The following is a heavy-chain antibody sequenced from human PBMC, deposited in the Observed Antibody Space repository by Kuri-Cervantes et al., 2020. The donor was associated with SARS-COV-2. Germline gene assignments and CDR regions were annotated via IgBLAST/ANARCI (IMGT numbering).Heavy chain of an antibody. V-gene: IGHV4-38-2*01. D-gene: IGHD3-22*01. CDR3: ARLTTGNYYDSSGYYPRGYFDY. CDR2: IYHSGGT. CDR1: GYSISSGYY. Sequence: SETLSLTCAVSGYSISSGYYWGWIRQPPGKGLEWIGSIYHSGGTYYNPSLKSRVTISVDTSKNQFSLKLSSVTAADTAVYYCARLTTGNYYDSSGYYPRGYFDYWGQGTLVTVSS. J-gene: IGHJ4*02.